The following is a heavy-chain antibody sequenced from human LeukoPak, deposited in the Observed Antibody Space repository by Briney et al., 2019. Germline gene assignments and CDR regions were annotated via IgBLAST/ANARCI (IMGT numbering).Heavy chain of an antibody. CDR3: ARALYYYDSSGYGPGFDY. CDR1: GFTFSSYA. D-gene: IGHD3-22*01. V-gene: IGHV3-30-3*01. J-gene: IGHJ4*02. Sequence: PGGSLRLSCAASGFTFSSYAMHWVRQAPGKGLEWVAVISYDGINKYYADSVKGRFTISRDNSKNTLYLQMNSLRAEDTAVYYCARALYYYDSSGYGPGFDYWGQGTLVTVSS. CDR2: ISYDGINK.